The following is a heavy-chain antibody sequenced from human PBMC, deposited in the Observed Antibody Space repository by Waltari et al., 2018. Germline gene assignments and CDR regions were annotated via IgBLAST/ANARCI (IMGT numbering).Heavy chain of an antibody. V-gene: IGHV1-69*01. D-gene: IGHD6-6*01. CDR3: ARGGTYSSSSRVPYYYYGMDV. Sequence: VQLVESGGGLVQPGGSLRLSCAASGFTFSSYEMNWVRQAPGKGLEWMGGIIPIFGTASYAQKFQGRVTITADESTSTAYMELSSLRSEDTAVYYCARGGTYSSSSRVPYYYYGMDVWGQGTTVTVSS. J-gene: IGHJ6*02. CDR1: GFTFSSYE. CDR2: IIPIFGTA.